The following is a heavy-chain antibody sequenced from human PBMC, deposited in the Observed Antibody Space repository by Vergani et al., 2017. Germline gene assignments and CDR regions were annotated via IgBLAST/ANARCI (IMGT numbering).Heavy chain of an antibody. D-gene: IGHD2-15*01. CDR1: GNSIRSASY. V-gene: IGHV4-38-2*02. Sequence: QVQLQESGPGLVKPSETLSLTCTVSGNSIRSASYWGWIRQSPGKGLEWIGTIHRSGSTYYNPSLKSLVTMSVDTSKNQLSLRVNSVTAADTAVYYCVRDPWESGGPYSGCWGRGTLVSVSS. J-gene: IGHJ4*02. CDR3: VRDPWESGGPYSGC. CDR2: IHRSGST.